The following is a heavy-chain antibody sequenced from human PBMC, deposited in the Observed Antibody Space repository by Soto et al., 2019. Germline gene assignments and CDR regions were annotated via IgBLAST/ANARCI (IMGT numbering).Heavy chain of an antibody. J-gene: IGHJ4*02. D-gene: IGHD2-2*01. CDR1: GFTFSNYG. CDR3: SRDLDGTSQIDN. CDR2: ISRSSSNI. Sequence: GSLRLSCAASGFTFSNYGMNWVRQAPGKGLEWVTSISRSSSNIYYGDSVKGRFTISRDNAKSSLYLQMNSLRAEDTAMYYCSRDLDGTSQIDNWGQGTLVTVSS. V-gene: IGHV3-21*01.